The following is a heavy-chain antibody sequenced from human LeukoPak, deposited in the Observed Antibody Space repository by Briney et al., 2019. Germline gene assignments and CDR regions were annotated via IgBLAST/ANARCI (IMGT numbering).Heavy chain of an antibody. CDR2: ISGSGGST. J-gene: IGHJ3*02. Sequence: GGSLRLSCAASGFTFSSYAMSWVRQAPGKGLEWVSAISGSGGSTYYADSVKGRFTISRDNSKSTLYLQMNSLRAEDTAVYYCAGYYDFWSGYSNAFDIWGQGTMVTVSS. D-gene: IGHD3-3*01. CDR1: GFTFSSYA. CDR3: AGYYDFWSGYSNAFDI. V-gene: IGHV3-23*01.